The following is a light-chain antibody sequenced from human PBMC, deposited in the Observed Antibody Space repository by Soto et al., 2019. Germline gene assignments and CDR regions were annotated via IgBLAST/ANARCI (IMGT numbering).Light chain of an antibody. CDR1: SSNIGAGYD. CDR3: QSYESSLSGWV. J-gene: IGLJ3*02. CDR2: GNS. Sequence: QSVLTQPPSVSGAPGQRVTISCTEGSSNIGAGYDVHWYQQLPGIAPKLLIYGNSNRPSGVSDRFSGSKSGNSASLAITGLQAEDEADYYCQSYESSLSGWVFGGGTKLTVL. V-gene: IGLV1-40*01.